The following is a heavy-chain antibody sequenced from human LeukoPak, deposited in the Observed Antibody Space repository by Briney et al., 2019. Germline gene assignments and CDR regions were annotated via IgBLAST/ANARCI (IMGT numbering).Heavy chain of an antibody. CDR2: ISASGGST. J-gene: IGHJ4*02. CDR3: ARRDYGSGSIFGIVY. CDR1: GLTFSRYA. Sequence: PGGSLRLSCAVSGLTFSRYAMSWVRQAPGKGLEWVSGISASGGSTNYADSVKGRFTISRDNSRNTLYLQMNSLRSEDTAVYYCARRDYGSGSIFGIVYWGQGTLVTVSS. V-gene: IGHV3-23*01. D-gene: IGHD3-10*01.